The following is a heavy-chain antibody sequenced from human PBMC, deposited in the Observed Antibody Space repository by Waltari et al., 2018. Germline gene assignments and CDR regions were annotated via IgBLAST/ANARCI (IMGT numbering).Heavy chain of an antibody. J-gene: IGHJ6*02. D-gene: IGHD2-15*01. CDR1: GGSFSGYY. Sequence: QVQLQQWGAGLLKPSETLSLTCAVYGGSFSGYYWSWIRQPTGKGLEWIGEINHSGSTNYNPSLKSRVTISVDTSKNQFSLKLSSVTAADTAVYYCARQYWLPPTYYYYYGMDVWGQGTTVTVSS. CDR3: ARQYWLPPTYYYYYGMDV. V-gene: IGHV4-34*01. CDR2: INHSGST.